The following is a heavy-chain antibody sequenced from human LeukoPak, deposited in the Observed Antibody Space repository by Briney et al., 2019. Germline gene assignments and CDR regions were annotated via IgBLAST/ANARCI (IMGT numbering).Heavy chain of an antibody. D-gene: IGHD3-10*01. CDR2: ISYDGSNK. CDR1: GFTFSSYA. J-gene: IGHJ4*02. Sequence: PGRSLRLSCAASGFTFSSYAMHWVRQAPGKGLEWVAVISYDGSNKYYADSVKGRFTISRDNSKNTLYLQMNSLRAEDTAVYYCARDSSTTRGELDYWGQGTLVTVSS. CDR3: ARDSSTTRGELDY. V-gene: IGHV3-30-3*01.